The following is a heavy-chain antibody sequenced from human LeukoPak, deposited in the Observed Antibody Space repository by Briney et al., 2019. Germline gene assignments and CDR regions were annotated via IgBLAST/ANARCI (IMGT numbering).Heavy chain of an antibody. J-gene: IGHJ4*02. V-gene: IGHV4-59*01. CDR3: ARAVSGYYYSFDY. CDR1: GGSISSYY. D-gene: IGHD3-22*01. Sequence: SETLSLTCTVSGGSISSYYWSWIRQPPGKGLEWIGYIHYSGSTNYNPSLKSRVTISVDTSKNQFSLKVSSVTAADTAVCYCARAVSGYYYSFDYWGQGTLVTVSS. CDR2: IHYSGST.